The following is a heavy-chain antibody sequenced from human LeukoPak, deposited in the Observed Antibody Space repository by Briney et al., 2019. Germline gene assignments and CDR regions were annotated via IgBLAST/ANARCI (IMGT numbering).Heavy chain of an antibody. J-gene: IGHJ6*03. CDR1: GFTFSSYG. CDR2: IRYDGSNK. D-gene: IGHD6-13*01. V-gene: IGHV3-30*02. Sequence: GGSLRLSCAASGFTFSSYGMHWVRQAPGKGLEWVAFIRYDGSNKYYADSVKGRFTISRDNSKNTLYLQMNSLRAEDTAVYYCAKANTAYSSSWLDYYMDVWGKGTTVTVSS. CDR3: AKANTAYSSSWLDYYMDV.